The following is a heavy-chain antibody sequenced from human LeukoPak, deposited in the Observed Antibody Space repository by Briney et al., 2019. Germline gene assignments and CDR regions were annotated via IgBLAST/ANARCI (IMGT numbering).Heavy chain of an antibody. D-gene: IGHD1-7*01. CDR3: SKGETDTGTLTHVY. CDR2: ISGSGTTT. V-gene: IGHV3-23*01. Sequence: SGGSLRLSCAASGFTFRNYAMSWVRQAPGKGLEWVSAISGSGTTTHYADSVKGRFTVSRDNSKNTVFLQMHSLGAVDTAVYYCSKGETDTGTLTHVYWGPGTLVTVSS. CDR1: GFTFRNYA. J-gene: IGHJ4*02.